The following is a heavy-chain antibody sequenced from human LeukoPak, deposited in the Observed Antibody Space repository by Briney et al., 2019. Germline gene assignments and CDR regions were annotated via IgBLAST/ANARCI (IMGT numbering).Heavy chain of an antibody. CDR3: ARAPRPRYCSGGSCSPFDY. V-gene: IGHV4-34*01. D-gene: IGHD2-15*01. CDR1: GASVRSDH. Sequence: PSETLSLTCTVSGASVRSDHWNWIRQPPGKGLEWIGEINHSGSTNYNPSLKSRVTISVDTSKNQFSLKLSSVTAADTAVYYCARAPRPRYCSGGSCSPFDYWGQGTLVTVSS. CDR2: INHSGST. J-gene: IGHJ4*02.